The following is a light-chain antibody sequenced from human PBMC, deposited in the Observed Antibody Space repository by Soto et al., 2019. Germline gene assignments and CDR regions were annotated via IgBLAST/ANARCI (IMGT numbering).Light chain of an antibody. J-gene: IGKJ2*01. CDR1: QSISSY. Sequence: DVQMTQSPSSLSASVGDRVTITCRASQSISSYLNWYQQKPGKAPKLLIAVATNLQSGVPSRFSGSRSGTDFSLTISSLQPEDFATYYCQQSYLTPETFGQGTKVDIK. CDR2: VAT. CDR3: QQSYLTPET. V-gene: IGKV1-39*01.